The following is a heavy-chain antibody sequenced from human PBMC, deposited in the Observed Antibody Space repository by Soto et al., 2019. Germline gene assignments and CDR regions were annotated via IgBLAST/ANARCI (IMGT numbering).Heavy chain of an antibody. CDR2: IYYSGST. Sequence: SQALSLTSTVSAGLIINSGYYWVWIRQPPEKGLEWIRSIYYSGSTYNNPSLKRRVTISVETSQTKFSLKLSSVTAADTAVYYCARHYRCHITILRVVRLTWFDPWGQGTLLTV. J-gene: IGHJ5*02. V-gene: IGHV4-39*01. D-gene: IGHD3-3*01. CDR3: ARHYRCHITILRVVRLTWFDP. CDR1: AGLIINSGYY.